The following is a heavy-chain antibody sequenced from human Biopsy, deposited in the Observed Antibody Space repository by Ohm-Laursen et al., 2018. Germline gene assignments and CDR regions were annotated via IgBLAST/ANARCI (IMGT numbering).Heavy chain of an antibody. CDR1: GGTFTNHA. D-gene: IGHD3-22*01. CDR3: ARFPLGAYDDSGSYRAVEHWYFDL. V-gene: IGHV1-69*06. Sequence: SVKVSCKPSGGTFTNHAVGWVRQAPGQGLEWVGSSIPLFNTANYAVKFQGRVTLTADKSTTTAYMELSSLRSEDTAIYYCARFPLGAYDDSGSYRAVEHWYFDLWGRGTLVTVSS. CDR2: SIPLFNTA. J-gene: IGHJ2*01.